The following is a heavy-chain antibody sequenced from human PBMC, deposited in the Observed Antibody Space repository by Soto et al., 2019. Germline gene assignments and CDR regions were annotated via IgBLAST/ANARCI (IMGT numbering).Heavy chain of an antibody. Sequence: ETLSLTCAVSGGSISSSNWWSWVRQAPGKGLEWVSGISGSGADTYFADSVQGRFTISRDNSKNTLYLQMNSLRAEDTAVYYCAKGNDFWSAWSQGTLVTVSS. CDR2: ISGSGADT. V-gene: IGHV3-23*01. D-gene: IGHD3-3*01. CDR3: AKGNDFWSA. CDR1: GGSISSSN. J-gene: IGHJ5*02.